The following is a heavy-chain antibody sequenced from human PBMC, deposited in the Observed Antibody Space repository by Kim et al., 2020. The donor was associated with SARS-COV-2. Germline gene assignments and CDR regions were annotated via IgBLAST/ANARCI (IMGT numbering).Heavy chain of an antibody. V-gene: IGHV7-4-1*01. CDR2: INTNTGNP. Sequence: ASVKVSCKASGYTFTSYAMNWVRQAPGQGLEWMGWINTNTGNPTYAQGFTGRFVFSLDTSVSTAYLQICSLKAEDTAVYYCARAGRTRHRRGYSYGYWYFDLWGRGTLVTVSS. CDR3: ARAGRTRHRRGYSYGYWYFDL. D-gene: IGHD5-18*01. J-gene: IGHJ2*01. CDR1: GYTFTSYA.